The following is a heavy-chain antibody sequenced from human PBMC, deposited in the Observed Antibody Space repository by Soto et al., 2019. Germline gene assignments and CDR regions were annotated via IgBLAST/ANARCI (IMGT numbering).Heavy chain of an antibody. CDR3: ARVPIVSVPGAFDI. CDR2: IIPIFGTA. J-gene: IGHJ3*02. V-gene: IGHV1-69*13. D-gene: IGHD3-16*02. Sequence: SVKVSCKASGRTFSSYAISWVRQAPGQGLEWMGGIIPIFGTANYAQKFQGRVTITADESTSTAYMELSSLRSEDTAVYYCARVPIVSVPGAFDIWGQGTMVTVS. CDR1: GRTFSSYA.